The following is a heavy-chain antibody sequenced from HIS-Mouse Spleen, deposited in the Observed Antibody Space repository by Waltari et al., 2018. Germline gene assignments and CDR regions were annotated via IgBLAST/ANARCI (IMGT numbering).Heavy chain of an antibody. J-gene: IGHJ2*01. CDR3: AREIPYSSSWYDWYFDL. Sequence: QLQLQESGPGLVKPSETLSLTCPASGGSISSSSYYLGWIRQPPGKGLEWIGSTYYSGSTYYNPSLKSRVTISVDTSKNQFSLKLSSVTAADTAVYYCAREIPYSSSWYDWYFDLWGRGTLVTVSS. CDR2: TYYSGST. CDR1: GGSISSSSYY. D-gene: IGHD6-13*01. V-gene: IGHV4-39*07.